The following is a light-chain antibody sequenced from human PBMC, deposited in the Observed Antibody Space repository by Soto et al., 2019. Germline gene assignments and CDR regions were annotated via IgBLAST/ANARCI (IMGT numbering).Light chain of an antibody. J-gene: IGKJ1*01. V-gene: IGKV1-5*03. CDR3: QQSNDYPWT. Sequence: DMQMTQSPSTLSASVGDRVTITFRASQNLNNWLAWFQQKPGKAPTLLIYKASGLESGVPSRFSGSGSGREFTLTISSLQPDDFSTYYCQQSNDYPWTFGQGTKVEIK. CDR1: QNLNNW. CDR2: KAS.